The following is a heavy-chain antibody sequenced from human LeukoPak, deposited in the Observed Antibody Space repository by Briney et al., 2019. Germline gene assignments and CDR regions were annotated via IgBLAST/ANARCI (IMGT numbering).Heavy chain of an antibody. CDR3: ARDYQTGFTGPGGDF. CDR2: INNNGDST. CDR1: GYRFNDYA. J-gene: IGHJ4*02. V-gene: IGHV3-64*01. Sequence: GGSLRLSCAASGYRFNDYAIHWFRQAPGKGLEYVSGINNNGDSTYYANSVKGRFIISRDNSKNTLYLQMGSLTSEDTAIYYCARDYQTGFTGPGGDFWGQGTLVTVSS. D-gene: IGHD3-9*01.